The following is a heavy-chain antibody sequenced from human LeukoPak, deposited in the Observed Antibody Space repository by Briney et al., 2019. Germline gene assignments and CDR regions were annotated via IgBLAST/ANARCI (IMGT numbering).Heavy chain of an antibody. CDR2: IYSDNT. D-gene: IGHD4/OR15-4a*01. V-gene: IGHV3-23*05. J-gene: IGHJ4*02. CDR3: ARRAGAYSHPYDY. Sequence: GGSLRLSCAASGFTFSSSAMSWVRQAPGKGLEWVSFIYSDNTHYSDFVKGRFTISRDNSKNTLYLQMNSLRAEDTAVYYCARRAGAYSHPYDYWGQGTLVTVSS. CDR1: GFTFSSSA.